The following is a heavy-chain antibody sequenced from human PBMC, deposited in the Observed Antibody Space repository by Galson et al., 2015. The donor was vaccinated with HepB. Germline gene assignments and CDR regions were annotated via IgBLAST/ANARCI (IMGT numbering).Heavy chain of an antibody. V-gene: IGHV3-30*02. Sequence: SLRLSCAASGFTFSSYGMHWVRQAPGKGLEWVAFIRYDGSNKYYADSVKGRFTISRDNSKNTLYLQMNSLRAEDTAVYYCAKDGVRYYYDSSGYYHDYWGQGTLVTVSS. J-gene: IGHJ4*02. CDR3: AKDGVRYYYDSSGYYHDY. CDR2: IRYDGSNK. D-gene: IGHD3-22*01. CDR1: GFTFSSYG.